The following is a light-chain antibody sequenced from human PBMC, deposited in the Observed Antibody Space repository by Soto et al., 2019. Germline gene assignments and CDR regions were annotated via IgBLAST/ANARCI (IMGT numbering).Light chain of an antibody. CDR2: EDN. CDR1: GGSITSGY. V-gene: IGLV6-57*03. J-gene: IGLJ1*01. CDR3: QSYHSSYPYV. Sequence: NFMLTQPHSVSESPGKTVTISCTRSGGSITSGYVQWYQQRPGSAPTTVIYEDNQRLSGVPDRFSGSIDSSSNSASLTISGLKTEDEADYYCQSYHSSYPYVFGTGTKLTVL.